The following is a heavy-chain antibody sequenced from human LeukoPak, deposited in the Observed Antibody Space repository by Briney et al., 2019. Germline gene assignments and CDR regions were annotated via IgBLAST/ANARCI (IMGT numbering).Heavy chain of an antibody. CDR3: ARSDGRELRFLEWLFEFDY. CDR2: IYPGDSDT. D-gene: IGHD3-3*01. J-gene: IGHJ4*02. Sequence: GESLKISCKGSGYSFTSYWIGWVRQMPGKGLEWMGIIYPGDSDTRYSPSFQGQVTISADKSISTAYLQWSSLKASDTAMYYCARSDGRELRFLEWLFEFDYWGQGTLVTVSS. CDR1: GYSFTSYW. V-gene: IGHV5-51*01.